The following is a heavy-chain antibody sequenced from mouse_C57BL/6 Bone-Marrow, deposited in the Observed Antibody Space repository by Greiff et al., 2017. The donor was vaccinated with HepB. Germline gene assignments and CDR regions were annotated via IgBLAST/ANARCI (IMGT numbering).Heavy chain of an antibody. CDR1: GYTFTSYW. CDR2: IDPSDSYT. CDR3: ARRRYFDV. Sequence: QVQLQQPGAELVMPGASVKLSCKASGYTFTSYWMHWVKQRPGQGLEWIGEIDPSDSYTNYNQKFKGKSTLTVDKSSSTAYMQLSSLTSEDSAVYYCARRRYFDVWGTRTTVTVSS. J-gene: IGHJ1*03. V-gene: IGHV1-69*01.